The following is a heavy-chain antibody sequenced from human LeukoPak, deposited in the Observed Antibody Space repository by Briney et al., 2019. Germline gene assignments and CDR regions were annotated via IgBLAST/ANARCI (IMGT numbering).Heavy chain of an antibody. J-gene: IGHJ4*02. CDR2: ISGSGGNT. D-gene: IGHD4-23*01. CDR1: GFIFSSFA. CDR3: ARDLGGRGIPVYYFDY. Sequence: GGSLRLSCAASGFIFSSFAMNWVRQAPGKGLEWVSGISGSGGNTYYADSVKGRFTISRDNSKNTLYLQMNSLRAEDTAIYYCARDLGGRGIPVYYFDYWGQGTQVTVSS. V-gene: IGHV3-23*01.